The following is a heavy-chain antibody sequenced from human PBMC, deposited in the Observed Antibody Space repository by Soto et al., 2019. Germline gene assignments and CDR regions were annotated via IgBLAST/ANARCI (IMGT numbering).Heavy chain of an antibody. Sequence: GGSLRLSCAASGFTFSSYGMHWVRQAPGKGLEWVAVIWYDGSNKYYADSVKGRFTISRDNSKNTLYLQMNSLRAEDTAVYYCARVSGSPNYDFWSGYRYYYMDVWGKGTTVTVSS. CDR1: GFTFSSYG. J-gene: IGHJ6*03. CDR3: ARVSGSPNYDFWSGYRYYYMDV. V-gene: IGHV3-33*01. D-gene: IGHD3-3*01. CDR2: IWYDGSNK.